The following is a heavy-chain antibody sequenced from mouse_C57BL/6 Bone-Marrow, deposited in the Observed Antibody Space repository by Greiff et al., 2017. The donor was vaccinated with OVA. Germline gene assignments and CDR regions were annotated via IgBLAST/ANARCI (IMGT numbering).Heavy chain of an antibody. CDR3: ARRANWDGYFDV. J-gene: IGHJ1*03. Sequence: QVTLKESGPGILQPSQTLSLTCSFSGFSLSTFGMGVGWIRQPSGKGLEWLAHIWWDDDKYYNPALRSRLTISKDTSKNQVFLKIASVDTADTATYYCARRANWDGYFDVWGTGTTVTVSS. CDR2: IWWDDDK. D-gene: IGHD4-1*01. V-gene: IGHV8-8*01. CDR1: GFSLSTFGMG.